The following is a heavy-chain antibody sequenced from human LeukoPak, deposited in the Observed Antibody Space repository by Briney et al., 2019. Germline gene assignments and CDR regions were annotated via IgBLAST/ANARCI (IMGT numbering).Heavy chain of an antibody. V-gene: IGHV3-15*01. CDR3: TTDRNEKYYFDY. J-gene: IGHJ4*02. CDR2: IKSKTDGGTT. Sequence: GASLRLSCAASGFTFSNAWMSWVRQAPGKGLEWVGRIKSKTDGGTTDYAAPVKGRFTISRDDSKNTLYLQMNSLKTEDTAVYYCTTDRNEKYYFDYWGQGTLVTVSS. CDR1: GFTFSNAW.